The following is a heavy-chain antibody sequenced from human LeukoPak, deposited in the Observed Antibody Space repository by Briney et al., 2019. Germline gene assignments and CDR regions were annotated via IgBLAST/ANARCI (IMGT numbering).Heavy chain of an antibody. D-gene: IGHD2-2*01. V-gene: IGHV1-69*13. CDR1: GGTFSNYA. CDR3: AYRDVLVEVPGGDY. J-gene: IGHJ4*02. CDR2: IIPIFGTA. Sequence: ASVTVSCKASGGTFSNYAISWVRQAPGQGLEWMGGIIPIFGTATSAQKFQGRVTITADESTSTAYMELSSLRSEDTAVYYCAYRDVLVEVPGGDYWGQGTLVTVSS.